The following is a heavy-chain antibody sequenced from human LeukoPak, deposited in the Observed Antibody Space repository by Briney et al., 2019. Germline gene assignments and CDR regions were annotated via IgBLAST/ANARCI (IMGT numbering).Heavy chain of an antibody. CDR3: ARGASSPGSYSYFDY. J-gene: IGHJ4*02. D-gene: IGHD2-2*02. CDR2: ISYDGSNK. CDR1: GLTFSSYA. Sequence: GGSLRLSCAASGLTFSSYAMHWVRQAPGKGLEWVAVISYDGSNKYYADSVKGRFTISRDNSKNTLYLQMNSLRAEDTAVYYCARGASSPGSYSYFDYWGQGTLVTVSS. V-gene: IGHV3-30-3*01.